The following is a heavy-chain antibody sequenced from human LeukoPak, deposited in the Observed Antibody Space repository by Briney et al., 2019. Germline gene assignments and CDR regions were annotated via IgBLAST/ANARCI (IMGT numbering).Heavy chain of an antibody. J-gene: IGHJ5*02. CDR3: ARDPRYCSSTSCYDGGLWFDP. V-gene: IGHV1-3*01. Sequence: GASVKVSCKASGYTFTSYAMHWVRQAPGQRLEWMGGINAGNGNKKYSQKFQGRVTITRDTSASTAYMELSSLRSEDTAVYYCARDPRYCSSTSCYDGGLWFDPWGQGTLVTVSS. CDR2: INAGNGNK. D-gene: IGHD2-2*01. CDR1: GYTFTSYA.